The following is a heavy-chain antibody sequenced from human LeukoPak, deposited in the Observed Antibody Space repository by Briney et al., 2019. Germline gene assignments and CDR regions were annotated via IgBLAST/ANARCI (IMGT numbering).Heavy chain of an antibody. V-gene: IGHV3-23*01. CDR3: ARDLHYNVAMDV. D-gene: IGHD5-24*01. Sequence: PGGSLRLSCAASGFTFSAYAMTWVRQAPGKGLEWVSSIGSDNMPHYSESVKGRFAISRDNSKNTLFLQLHNLRVEDTALYYCARDLHYNVAMDVWGQGTKASVSS. CDR1: GFTFSAYA. J-gene: IGHJ6*02. CDR2: IGSDNMP.